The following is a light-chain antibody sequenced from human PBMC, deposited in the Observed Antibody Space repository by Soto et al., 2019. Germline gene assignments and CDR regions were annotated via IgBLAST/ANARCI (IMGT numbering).Light chain of an antibody. V-gene: IGKV1-5*01. CDR2: DAS. CDR3: QQYNSYSSWE. CDR1: QSISSW. Sequence: DIQMTQSPSTLSASVGDRVTITCRASQSISSWLAWYQQKPGKAPKLLIYDASSLESGVPSRFSGSGSGTEFTLTISCLQPDDFATYYCQQYNSYSSWEFGQGTKVEIK. J-gene: IGKJ1*01.